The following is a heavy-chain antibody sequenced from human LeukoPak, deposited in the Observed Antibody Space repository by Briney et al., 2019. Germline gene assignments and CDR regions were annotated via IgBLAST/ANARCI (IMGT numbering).Heavy chain of an antibody. CDR2: IYSGGST. Sequence: GGSLRLSWAASGFTVSSNYMSWVRQAPGKGLEWVSVIYSGGSTYYADSVKGRFTISRHNSKNTLYLQMNSLRAEDTAVYYCARVRAAGTGYYYGMDVWGQGTTVTVSS. D-gene: IGHD6-13*01. V-gene: IGHV3-53*04. CDR3: ARVRAAGTGYYYGMDV. J-gene: IGHJ6*02. CDR1: GFTVSSNY.